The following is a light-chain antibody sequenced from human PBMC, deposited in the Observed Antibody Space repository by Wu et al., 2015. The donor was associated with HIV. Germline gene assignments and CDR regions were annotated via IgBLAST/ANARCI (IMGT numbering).Light chain of an antibody. CDR1: QSVRNSF. CDR2: DAS. Sequence: EIVLTQSPGTLSLSPGERATLSCRASQSVRNSFLAWYQQRPGQAPRLLIYDASSRATGIPDRFIGSGSGTDFTLTISRLEPEDFAVYYCQQYSGSPWTFGQGTKVEIK. V-gene: IGKV3-20*01. J-gene: IGKJ1*01. CDR3: QQYSGSPWT.